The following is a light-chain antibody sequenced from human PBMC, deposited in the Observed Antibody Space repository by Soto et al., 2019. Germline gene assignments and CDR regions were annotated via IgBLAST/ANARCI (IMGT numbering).Light chain of an antibody. J-gene: IGLJ2*01. CDR2: GNS. V-gene: IGLV1-40*01. Sequence: QPVLTQPPSVSGAPGQRVTISCTGSSSNIGAGYEVHWYQQLPGTAPKLLIYGNSNRPSGVPDRFSGSKSGTSASLAITGLQAEDEADYYCQSYDSSLSGFVVFGGGTKLTVL. CDR1: SSNIGAGYE. CDR3: QSYDSSLSGFVV.